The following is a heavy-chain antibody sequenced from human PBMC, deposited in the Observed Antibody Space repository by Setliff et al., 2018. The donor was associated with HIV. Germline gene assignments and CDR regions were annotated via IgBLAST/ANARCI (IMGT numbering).Heavy chain of an antibody. CDR2: IIPILGIA. Sequence: SVKVSCKASGGTFSSYAISWVRQAPGQGLEWMGGIIPILGIANYAQKFKGRVTITADKSTSTVYMELRSLRPEDTAVYYCARDHDSSAYTYFDYWGQGTLVTVSS. V-gene: IGHV1-69*10. CDR3: ARDHDSSAYTYFDY. CDR1: GGTFSSYA. D-gene: IGHD3-22*01. J-gene: IGHJ4*02.